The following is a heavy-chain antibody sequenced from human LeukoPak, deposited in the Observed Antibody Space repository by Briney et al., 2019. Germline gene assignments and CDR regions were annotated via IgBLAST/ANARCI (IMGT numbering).Heavy chain of an antibody. CDR2: IYYSGST. CDR1: GGSISSYY. V-gene: IGHV4-59*12. Sequence: SEALSLTCTVSGGSISSYYWSWIRQPPGKGLQWIGTIYYSGSTYYNPSLKSRVTISVDTSKNQFSLNLSSVTAADTAVYYCARATGYSSGWYAGTLDYWGQGTLVTVSS. CDR3: ARATGYSSGWYAGTLDY. D-gene: IGHD6-19*01. J-gene: IGHJ4*02.